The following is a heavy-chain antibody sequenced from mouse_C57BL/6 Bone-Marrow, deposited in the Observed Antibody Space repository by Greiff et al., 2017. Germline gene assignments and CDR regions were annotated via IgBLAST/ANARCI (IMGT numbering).Heavy chain of an antibody. CDR3: TTDDYGG. CDR1: GFNIKDDY. CDR2: IDPENGDT. D-gene: IGHD2-4*01. Sequence: EVQLKESGAELVRPGASVKLSCTASGFNIKDDYMHWVKQRPEQGLEWIGWIDPENGDTEYASKFQGKATITADTSSNTAYLQLSSLTSEDTAVYYCTTDDYGGWGQGTTLTVSS. V-gene: IGHV14-4*01. J-gene: IGHJ2*01.